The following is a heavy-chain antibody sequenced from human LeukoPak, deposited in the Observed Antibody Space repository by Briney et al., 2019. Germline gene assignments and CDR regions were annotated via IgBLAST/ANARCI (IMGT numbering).Heavy chain of an antibody. D-gene: IGHD1-26*01. V-gene: IGHV3-23*01. Sequence: GGSLRLSCVASGFTFSSYAMSWVRQAPGKGLEWVSAISGGGGNTYYADSVKGRFTISRDNSKNTLYLQMNSLRAEDTAVYYCGKNRYSGSLSPFDIWGQGTMVTVSS. CDR1: GFTFSSYA. J-gene: IGHJ3*02. CDR3: GKNRYSGSLSPFDI. CDR2: ISGGGGNT.